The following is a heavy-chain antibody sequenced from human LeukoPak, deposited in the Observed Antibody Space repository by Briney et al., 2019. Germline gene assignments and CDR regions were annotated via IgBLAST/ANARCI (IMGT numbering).Heavy chain of an antibody. V-gene: IGHV3-33*01. CDR1: GFTFGGYG. CDR3: TRYNNDHFDY. D-gene: IGHD1-14*01. CDR2: IAYDGSRA. Sequence: RGSLRLSCAGSGFTFGGYGMHWLRQTPGKGLEWVAVIAYDGSRAFYADSVKGRFTISRDNSKNTMSAQMDDLRAEDTAVYYCTRYNNDHFDYWGQGTLVTVSS. J-gene: IGHJ4*02.